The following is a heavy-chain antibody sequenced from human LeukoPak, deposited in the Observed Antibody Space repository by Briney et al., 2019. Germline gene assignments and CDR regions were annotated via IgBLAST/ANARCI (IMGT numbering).Heavy chain of an antibody. Sequence: GGSLRLSCTGSGFIYGSYWMSWVRQAPGKGLEWVANIKPDGSEKFYVDSVKGRFTISRDNAKNSMYLEMNSLTDEDTAVYYCARDMGHGTWYGAEYFQHWGQGTLVTVSS. J-gene: IGHJ1*01. V-gene: IGHV3-7*04. CDR1: GFIYGSYW. CDR3: ARDMGHGTWYGAEYFQH. D-gene: IGHD6-13*01. CDR2: IKPDGSEK.